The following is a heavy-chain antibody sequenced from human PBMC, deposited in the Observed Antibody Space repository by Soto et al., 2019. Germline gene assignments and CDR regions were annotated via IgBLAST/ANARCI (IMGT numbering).Heavy chain of an antibody. J-gene: IGHJ4*02. D-gene: IGHD6-13*01. CDR3: AKASRGPLSSRSSDANLFDS. CDR1: GFSFSSYA. Sequence: EAQMLESGGGLVQPGGSLRLSCEASGFSFSSYAMNGGLQGPGKELEWVSIISGAGDRTYYADSVRGRFTISRDTSKNTLYLQMNSVRAEDTAVYHCAKASRGPLSSRSSDANLFDSWGQGTLVTVS. V-gene: IGHV3-23*01. CDR2: ISGAGDRT.